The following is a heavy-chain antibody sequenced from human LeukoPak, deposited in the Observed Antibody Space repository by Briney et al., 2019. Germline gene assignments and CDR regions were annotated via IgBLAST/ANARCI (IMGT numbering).Heavy chain of an antibody. V-gene: IGHV3-23*01. CDR2: IDGSGGGP. CDR3: ARGEVVVVPATFDY. Sequence: EGSLRLSCAASGFTFSNYAMSWVRQAPGKGLEWVSEIDGSGGGPYHADSVKGRFTISRDNSKNTLYLQMNSLRAEDTAVYYCARGEVVVVPATFDYWGQGTLVTVSS. CDR1: GFTFSNYA. J-gene: IGHJ4*02. D-gene: IGHD2-2*01.